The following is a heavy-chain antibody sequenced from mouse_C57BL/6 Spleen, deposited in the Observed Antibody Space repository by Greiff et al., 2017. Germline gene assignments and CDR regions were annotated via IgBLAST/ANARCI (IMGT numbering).Heavy chain of an antibody. D-gene: IGHD1-1*01. CDR2: INPSSGYT. CDR3: ALGTTEGYLDV. CDR1: GYTFTSYW. V-gene: IGHV1-7*01. Sequence: QVQLQQSGAELAKPGASVKLSCKASGYTFTSYWMHWVKQRPGQGLEWIGYINPSSGYTKYNQKFKDKATLTADKSSSTAYMQLSSLTYEDSAVYCCALGTTEGYLDVWGPGTTVTVSS. J-gene: IGHJ1*01.